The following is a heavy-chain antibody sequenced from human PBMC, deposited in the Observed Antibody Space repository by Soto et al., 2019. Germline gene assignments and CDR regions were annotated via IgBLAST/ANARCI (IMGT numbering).Heavy chain of an antibody. CDR3: ARERGSDSSGYYYSEFDY. CDR1: GFTFSSYA. D-gene: IGHD3-22*01. CDR2: ISYDGSNK. J-gene: IGHJ4*02. Sequence: GGSLRLSCAASGFTFSSYAMHWVRQAPGKGLEWVAVISYDGSNKYYADSVKGRFTISRDNSKNPLYLQMNSLRSEDTAVYYCARERGSDSSGYYYSEFDYWGQGTLVTVSS. V-gene: IGHV3-30-3*01.